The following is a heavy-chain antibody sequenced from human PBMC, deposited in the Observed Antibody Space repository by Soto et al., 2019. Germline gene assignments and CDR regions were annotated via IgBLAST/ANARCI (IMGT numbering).Heavy chain of an antibody. V-gene: IGHV3-21*04. Sequence: GGSLRLSCEASGFTFSSYNMNWVRQAPGKGLEWVSSISSSSSTIYYADSVKGRFTISRDNAKNSLYLQMNSLRAEDTAVYYCARERTPVGYYGMDVWGQGTTVTVSS. CDR2: ISSSSSTI. J-gene: IGHJ6*02. CDR3: ARERTPVGYYGMDV. CDR1: GFTFSSYN. D-gene: IGHD1-26*01.